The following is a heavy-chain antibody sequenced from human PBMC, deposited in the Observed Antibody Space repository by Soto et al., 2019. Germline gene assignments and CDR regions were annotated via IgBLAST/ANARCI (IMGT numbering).Heavy chain of an antibody. D-gene: IGHD3-10*01. CDR1: GHTFTSYA. CDR2: INAGNGNT. V-gene: IGHV1-3*01. CDR3: ARVGEPYYYGSGSYRAPTFDY. Sequence: QVQLVQSGAEVKKPGASVKVSCKASGHTFTSYAMHWVRQAPGQRLEWMGWINAGNGNTKYSQKFQGRVTITRDTSASTAYMELSSLRSEDTAVYYCARVGEPYYYGSGSYRAPTFDYWGQGTLVTVSS. J-gene: IGHJ4*02.